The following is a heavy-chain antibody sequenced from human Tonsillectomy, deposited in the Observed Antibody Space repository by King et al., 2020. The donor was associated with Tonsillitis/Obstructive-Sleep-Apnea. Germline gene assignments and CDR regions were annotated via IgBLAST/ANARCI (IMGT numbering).Heavy chain of an antibody. CDR2: IVVGSGNT. V-gene: IGHV1-58*01. D-gene: IGHD3-3*01. Sequence: QLVQSGPEVKKPGTSVKVSCKASGFTFTSSAVQWVRQARGQRLEWIGWIVVGSGNTNYAKKFQERVTIPRDMSTSTAYMGLSSLRSEDTAVYYWAADWVDPSQTYYDFWSGYYTGMGQFDYWGQGTLVTVSS. CDR1: GFTFTSSA. CDR3: AADWVDPSQTYYDFWSGYYTGMGQFDY. J-gene: IGHJ4*02.